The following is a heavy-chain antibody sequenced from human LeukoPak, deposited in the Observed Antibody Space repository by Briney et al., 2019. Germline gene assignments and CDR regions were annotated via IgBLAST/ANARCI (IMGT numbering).Heavy chain of an antibody. CDR3: AADLEFNYIHP. Sequence: GGSLRLSCATSAFTFNGYWMTWVRQSPGKGLEWVATIKQDGNDKYYVDSVKGRFTISRDNAKNALFLQMDSLRVEDTAAYYCAADLEFNYIHPWGQGTLVTVSS. CDR1: AFTFNGYW. D-gene: IGHD5-24*01. V-gene: IGHV3-7*01. CDR2: IKQDGNDK. J-gene: IGHJ5*02.